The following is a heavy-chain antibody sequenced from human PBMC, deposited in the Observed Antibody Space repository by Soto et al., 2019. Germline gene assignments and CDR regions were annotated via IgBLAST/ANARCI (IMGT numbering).Heavy chain of an antibody. CDR2: ISGSGGST. J-gene: IGHJ4*02. V-gene: IGHV3-23*01. CDR3: AKGVHYDSSALFDY. CDR1: GFTFSSYA. D-gene: IGHD3-22*01. Sequence: PGGSLRLSCAASGFTFSSYAMSWVRQAPGKGLEWAAAISGSGGSTYYADSVKGRFTISRDNSKNTLYLQMNSLRAEDTAVYYCAKGVHYDSSALFDYWGQGTLVTVSS.